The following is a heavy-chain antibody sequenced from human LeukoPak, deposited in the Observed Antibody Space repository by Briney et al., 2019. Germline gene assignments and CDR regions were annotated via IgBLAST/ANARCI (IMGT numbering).Heavy chain of an antibody. CDR3: ARGRTMVRGVTPPSYFDY. CDR2: ISSSSSYT. V-gene: IGHV3-11*05. D-gene: IGHD3-10*01. CDR1: GFIFSGYT. Sequence: GGSLRLSCAASGFIFSGYTMSWIRQAPGKGLEWVSSISSSSSYTNYADSVKGRFTISRDNAKNSLYLQMNSLRAEDTAVYYCARGRTMVRGVTPPSYFDYWGQGTLVTVSS. J-gene: IGHJ4*02.